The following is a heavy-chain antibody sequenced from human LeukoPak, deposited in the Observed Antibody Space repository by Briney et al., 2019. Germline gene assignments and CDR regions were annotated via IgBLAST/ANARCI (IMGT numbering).Heavy chain of an antibody. CDR3: AKEWGTYYQESSGFDY. Sequence: PGGSLRLSCAASGLIISNYAMHWVRQAPGKGLEWVAFIRYDGSNKYYADSVKGRFTIYRDNSKNTLYLQMNSLRAEDTAVYYCAKEWGTYYQESSGFDYWGQGTLVTVSS. CDR1: GLIISNYA. V-gene: IGHV3-30*02. CDR2: IRYDGSNK. D-gene: IGHD3-22*01. J-gene: IGHJ4*02.